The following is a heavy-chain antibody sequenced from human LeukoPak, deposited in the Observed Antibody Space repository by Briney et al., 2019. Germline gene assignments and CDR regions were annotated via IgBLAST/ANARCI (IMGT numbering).Heavy chain of an antibody. V-gene: IGHV7-4-1*02. CDR2: INTNTGNP. CDR1: GYTFTSYA. CDR3: TREIFHCGGPCRSL. J-gene: IGHJ4*02. D-gene: IGHD2-21*01. Sequence: GASVKVSCKASGYTFTSYAINWVRQAPGQGLEWMGWINTNTGNPTYAQDFTGRFVFSLDTSVSTAYLQISSLKAEDTAVYYCTREIFHCGGPCRSLWGQGTLVTVSS.